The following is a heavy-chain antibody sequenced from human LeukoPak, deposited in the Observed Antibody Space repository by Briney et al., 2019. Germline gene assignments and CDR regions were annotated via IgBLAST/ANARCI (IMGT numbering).Heavy chain of an antibody. J-gene: IGHJ3*02. CDR3: ARAPYYYDTSGFLI. V-gene: IGHV3-74*01. D-gene: IGHD3-22*01. CDR1: GFTFSNAW. CDR2: INSDGSST. Sequence: PGGSLRLSCAASGFTFSNAWMNWVRQAPGKGLVWVSRINSDGSSTTYADSVKGRFTISRDNAKNTLYLQMNSLRAEDTAVYYCARAPYYYDTSGFLIWGQGTMVTVSS.